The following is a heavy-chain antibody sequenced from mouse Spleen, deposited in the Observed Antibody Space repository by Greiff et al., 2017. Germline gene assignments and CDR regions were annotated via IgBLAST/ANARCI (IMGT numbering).Heavy chain of an antibody. D-gene: IGHD2-4*01. CDR1: GFTFSSYT. J-gene: IGHJ2*01. V-gene: IGHV5-6-4*01. CDR2: ISSGGSYT. Sequence: EVQRVESGGGLVKPGGSLKLSCAASGFTFSSYTMSWVRQTPEKRLEWVATISSGGSYTYYPDSVKGRFTISRDNAKNTLYLQMSSLKSEDTAMYYCTRDGLPYYFDYWGQGTTLTVSS. CDR3: TRDGLPYYFDY.